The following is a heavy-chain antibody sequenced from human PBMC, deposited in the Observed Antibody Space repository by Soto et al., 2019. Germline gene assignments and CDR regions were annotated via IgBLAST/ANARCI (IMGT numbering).Heavy chain of an antibody. CDR2: IHYSGST. J-gene: IGHJ4*02. Sequence: QVQLQESGPGLVKPSQTLSLTCTVSGGSISSGDYYWSWIRQPPGKGLEWIGYIHYSGSTYYNPSRKNRITISVDTPKNQLSLKLSSGPAADTAVYYCARAFDDSSGYYGGLGCWGQGTLVTVSS. D-gene: IGHD3-22*01. V-gene: IGHV4-30-4*01. CDR3: ARAFDDSSGYYGGLGC. CDR1: GGSISSGDYY.